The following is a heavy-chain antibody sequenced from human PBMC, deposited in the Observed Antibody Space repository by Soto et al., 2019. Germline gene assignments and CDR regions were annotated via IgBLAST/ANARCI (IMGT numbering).Heavy chain of an antibody. D-gene: IGHD3-9*01. CDR2: IYYSGST. Sequence: SETLSLTCTVSGGSISSYYWSWIRQPPGKGLEWIGYIYYSGSTNYNPSLKSRVTISVDTSKNQFSLKLSSVTAADTAVYYCARRYFDWLGPYNWFDPWGQGTLVTVSS. CDR1: GGSISSYY. V-gene: IGHV4-59*01. J-gene: IGHJ5*02. CDR3: ARRYFDWLGPYNWFDP.